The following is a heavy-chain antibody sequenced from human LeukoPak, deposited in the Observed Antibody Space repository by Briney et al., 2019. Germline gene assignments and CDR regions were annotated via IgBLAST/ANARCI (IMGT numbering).Heavy chain of an antibody. CDR1: GFTFSSYA. CDR2: INGGGVNT. Sequence: GGSLRLSCAASGFTFSSYAMSWVRQDPGKGLEWVSTINGGGVNTHYADSVGGRFTISRDNSKNTLFLQMNSLRAEDTAVYYCARDLRSYFDYWGQGTLVTVSS. V-gene: IGHV3-23*01. D-gene: IGHD4-17*01. CDR3: ARDLRSYFDY. J-gene: IGHJ4*02.